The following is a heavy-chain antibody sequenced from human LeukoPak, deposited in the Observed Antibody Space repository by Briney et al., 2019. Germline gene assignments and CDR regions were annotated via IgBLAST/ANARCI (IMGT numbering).Heavy chain of an antibody. CDR2: INPSGGST. Sequence: ASVKVSCKASGYTFTSYYMHRVRQAPGQGLEWMGIINPSGGSTSYAQKFQGRVTMTRDTSTSTVYMELSSLRSEDTAVYYCARAPTTVVRNNWFDPWGQGTLVTVSS. J-gene: IGHJ5*02. CDR1: GYTFTSYY. V-gene: IGHV1-46*01. D-gene: IGHD4-23*01. CDR3: ARAPTTVVRNNWFDP.